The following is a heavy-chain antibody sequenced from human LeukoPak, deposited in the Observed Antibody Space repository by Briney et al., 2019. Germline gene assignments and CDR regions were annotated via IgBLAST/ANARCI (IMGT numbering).Heavy chain of an antibody. CDR2: VDPEDGET. Sequence: ASVKVSCKVSGYTFTDYYMHWVQQAPGKGLEWMGLVDPEDGETIYAEKFQGRVTITADTSTDTAYMELSSLRSKDTAVYYCATLGDGYNLFDYWGQGTLVTVSS. D-gene: IGHD5-24*01. CDR1: GYTFTDYY. CDR3: ATLGDGYNLFDY. J-gene: IGHJ4*02. V-gene: IGHV1-69-2*01.